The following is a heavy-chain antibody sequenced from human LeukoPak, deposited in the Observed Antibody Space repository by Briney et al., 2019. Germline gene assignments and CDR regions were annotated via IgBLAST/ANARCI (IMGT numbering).Heavy chain of an antibody. Sequence: PGGSLRLSCAASGFTFSSYAMHWVRQAPGKGLEWVAVISYDGSNKYYADSVKGRFTISRDNSKNTLYLQMNSLRAEDTAVYYCAREGAAASVDSWGQGTLVTVSS. CDR1: GFTFSSYA. J-gene: IGHJ4*02. CDR3: AREGAAASVDS. V-gene: IGHV3-30-3*01. D-gene: IGHD6-13*01. CDR2: ISYDGSNK.